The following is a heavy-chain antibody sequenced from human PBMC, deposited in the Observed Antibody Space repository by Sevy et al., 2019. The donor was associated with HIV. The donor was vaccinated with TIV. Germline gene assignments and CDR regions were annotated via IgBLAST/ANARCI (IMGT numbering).Heavy chain of an antibody. CDR2: ISSGSTYI. CDR3: AKDSRVYSSSHIDY. Sequence: GGSLRLSCAASGFTFSDYYMTWIRQAPGKGLEWVSYISSGSTYIKYSDSVKGRFTISRDNAKNSLYLQMNSLRAEDSAVYYCAKDSRVYSSSHIDYWGQGTLVTVSS. J-gene: IGHJ4*02. D-gene: IGHD6-13*01. V-gene: IGHV3-11*06. CDR1: GFTFSDYY.